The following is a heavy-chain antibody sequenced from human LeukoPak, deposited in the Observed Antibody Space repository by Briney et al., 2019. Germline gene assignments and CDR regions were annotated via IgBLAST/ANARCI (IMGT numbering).Heavy chain of an antibody. CDR3: ARNLWFGESSDAFDM. J-gene: IGHJ3*02. Sequence: ASVKVSCKASGYTFSDYYLHWVRQAPGQGREWMGCVNPYSGGAHYAQKFQGRVTMTRDTSISTAYMDMSSLRSDDTAVYYCARNLWFGESSDAFDMWGQGTMVTVSS. CDR1: GYTFSDYY. D-gene: IGHD3-10*01. CDR2: VNPYSGGA. V-gene: IGHV1-2*02.